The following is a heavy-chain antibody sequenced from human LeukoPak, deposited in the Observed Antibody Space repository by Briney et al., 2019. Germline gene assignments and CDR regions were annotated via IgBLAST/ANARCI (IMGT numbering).Heavy chain of an antibody. J-gene: IGHJ6*03. V-gene: IGHV3-23*01. CDR1: GFTFRTYA. CDR3: ATALLRASTYMDV. Sequence: AQSLRPAWAAAGFTFRTYAINCVSPPDEKVLAWASGIGFSGSTYYADSVKGRFTISRDNSKNTLYLQINSLRAEDTAVHYCATALLRASTYMDVWGKGTTVTGSS. D-gene: IGHD1-1*01. CDR2: IGFSGST.